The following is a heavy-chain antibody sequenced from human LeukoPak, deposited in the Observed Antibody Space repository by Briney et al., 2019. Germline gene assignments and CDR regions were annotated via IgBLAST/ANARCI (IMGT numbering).Heavy chain of an antibody. Sequence: PSETLSLTCAVYGGSFSGYYWSWIRQPPGKGLEWIGEINHSGSTNYNPSLKSRVTISVDTSKNQFSLKLSSVTAADTAVYYCARAKMTTVTIGYWGQGTLVTVSS. V-gene: IGHV4-34*09. CDR2: INHSGST. CDR1: GGSFSGYY. J-gene: IGHJ4*02. D-gene: IGHD4-11*01. CDR3: ARAKMTTVTIGY.